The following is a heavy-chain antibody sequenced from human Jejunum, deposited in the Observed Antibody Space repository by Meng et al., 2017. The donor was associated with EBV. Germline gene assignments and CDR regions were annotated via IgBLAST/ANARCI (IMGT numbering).Heavy chain of an antibody. D-gene: IGHD2-2*01. CDR2: IYGDGRT. Sequence: LGVSGGCLIQPWRSLRPSWAASGFTVSSSYMSWVRQAPGKGLEWVSVIYGDGRTYYADSVKGRFTISRDSSKNTIYLQMNSLRVDDTALYYCARKYGGDYWGQRTLVTVSS. J-gene: IGHJ4*02. V-gene: IGHV3-53*01. CDR1: GFTVSSSY. CDR3: ARKYGGDY.